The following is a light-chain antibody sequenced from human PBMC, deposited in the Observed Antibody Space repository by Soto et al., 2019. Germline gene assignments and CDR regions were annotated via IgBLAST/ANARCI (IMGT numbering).Light chain of an antibody. CDR1: QDISNH. J-gene: IGKJ4*01. CDR3: QQYNSYPVN. Sequence: DIQMTQSPSSLSASVGDTVTLTCRASQDISNHLTWFQQKPGKAPESLIYVASSFQGGVPSKFSDSGSGTDFTLTINSLQPEDFATYYCQQYNSYPVNFGGGTKVEI. V-gene: IGKV1-16*02. CDR2: VAS.